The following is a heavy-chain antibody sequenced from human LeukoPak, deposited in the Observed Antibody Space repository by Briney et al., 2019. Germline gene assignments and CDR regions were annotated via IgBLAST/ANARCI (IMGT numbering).Heavy chain of an antibody. CDR1: GFTFSSYA. D-gene: IGHD3-10*01. Sequence: GGSLRLSCAASGFTFSSYAMSWVRQAPGKGLEWVSAISGSGGSTYYADSVKGRFTISRDNSKNTLSLQMNSLRAEDAAVYYCAKTSNYCGSGSPFDYWGQGTLVTVSS. CDR3: AKTSNYCGSGSPFDY. CDR2: ISGSGGST. J-gene: IGHJ4*02. V-gene: IGHV3-23*01.